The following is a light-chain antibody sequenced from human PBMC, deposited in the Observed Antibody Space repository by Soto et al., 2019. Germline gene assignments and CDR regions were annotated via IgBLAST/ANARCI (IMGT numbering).Light chain of an antibody. CDR2: DVT. CDR1: SSDVGGYNY. Sequence: QSALTQPPSASGSPGQSVTISCTGTSSDVGGYNYVSWHQQHPGKAPKLIIYDVTKRPSGVPDRFSGSKSGHTAFLTVSGLQAEDEADYYCSSFSGGNIYVFGTGTKVTV. V-gene: IGLV2-8*01. CDR3: SSFSGGNIYV. J-gene: IGLJ1*01.